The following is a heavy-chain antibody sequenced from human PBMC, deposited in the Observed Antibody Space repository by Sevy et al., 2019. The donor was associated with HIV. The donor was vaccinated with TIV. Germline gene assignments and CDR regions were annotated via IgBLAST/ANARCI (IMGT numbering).Heavy chain of an antibody. V-gene: IGHV5-51*01. CDR3: ARGARGTLPAYYYYGWDI. Sequence: ESLKISCKGSGYRFTDYWIAWVRQRPGKGLEWMGIIYPGDSDTIYSPSFRGQVTISVDKSITTAYVKWSTLKPSDTGIYYCARGARGTLPAYYYYGWDIWGQGTTVTVSS. J-gene: IGHJ6*02. CDR2: IYPGDSDT. CDR1: GYRFTDYW.